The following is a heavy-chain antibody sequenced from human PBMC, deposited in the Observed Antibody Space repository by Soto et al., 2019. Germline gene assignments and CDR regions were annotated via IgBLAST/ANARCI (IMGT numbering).Heavy chain of an antibody. CDR3: AKDPKSTVRFNWFDP. Sequence: EMQLSESGGGLVQPGGSLRLSCAASGFTFGSYAMSGVRQAPGKGLEWVSAISGGGSGTYYADSVKGRFTISRDNSKKTLCLQMNSLRVEDTAIYYCAKDPKSTVRFNWFDPWGQGTLVTVSS. V-gene: IGHV3-23*01. D-gene: IGHD2-8*02. J-gene: IGHJ5*02. CDR2: ISGGGSGT. CDR1: GFTFGSYA.